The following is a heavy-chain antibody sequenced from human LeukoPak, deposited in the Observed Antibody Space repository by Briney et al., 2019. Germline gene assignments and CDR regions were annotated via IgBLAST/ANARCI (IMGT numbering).Heavy chain of an antibody. J-gene: IGHJ6*03. CDR3: AKAQGTHCDGDCRYMDV. D-gene: IGHD2-21*02. CDR1: GFSFSNYA. CDR2: ITDSGGST. V-gene: IGHV3-23*01. Sequence: PGGSLRLSCAVSGFSFSNYAMSWVRQAPGKGLECISAITDSGGSTYYSDSVKGRFTISRDNSKNTLYLQMNNLRAEDRAVYFCAKAQGTHCDGDCRYMDVWGKGTTVTVSS.